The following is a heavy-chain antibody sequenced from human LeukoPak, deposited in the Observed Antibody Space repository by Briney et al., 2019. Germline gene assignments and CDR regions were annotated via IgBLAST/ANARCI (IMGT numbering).Heavy chain of an antibody. Sequence: SETLSLTCSVSGGPISGYYWGWIRQPAGKGLEWIGRFSTRGIINYNPSLKSRVTMSVDTSKNHFSLKLRSVTAADTAVYYCARDLDGDSFYFDNWGQGTLVTVSS. V-gene: IGHV4-4*07. CDR1: GGPISGYY. CDR3: ARDLDGDSFYFDN. CDR2: FSTRGII. D-gene: IGHD7-27*01. J-gene: IGHJ4*02.